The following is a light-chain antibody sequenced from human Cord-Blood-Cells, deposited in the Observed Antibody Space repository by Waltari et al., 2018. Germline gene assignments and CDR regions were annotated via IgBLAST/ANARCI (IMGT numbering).Light chain of an antibody. CDR2: DVS. J-gene: IGLJ3*02. Sequence: QSALTQPASVSGSPGQSITISCTGTSSDAGGYKHVSVYQQHPGTAPTLMIYDVSNRPSGVSNRFSGSKSGNTASLTISGLQAEDEADYYCSSYTSSSTLVFGGGTKLTVL. CDR1: SSDAGGYKH. V-gene: IGLV2-14*03. CDR3: SSYTSSSTLV.